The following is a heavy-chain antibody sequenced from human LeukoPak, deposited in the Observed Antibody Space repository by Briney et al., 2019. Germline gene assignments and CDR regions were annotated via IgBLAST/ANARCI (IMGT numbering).Heavy chain of an antibody. J-gene: IGHJ4*02. D-gene: IGHD1-1*01. CDR1: GFSFSSYS. Sequence: GGSLRLSCAASGFSFSSYSVNWVRQAPGKGLEWVAYISSSSSTIYYPASLKSRFTISRDNAKNSLYLQMNSLRAEDTAVYFCVRVTTNGYFDYWGQGSLVTVSS. CDR3: VRVTTNGYFDY. V-gene: IGHV3-48*04. CDR2: ISSSSSTI.